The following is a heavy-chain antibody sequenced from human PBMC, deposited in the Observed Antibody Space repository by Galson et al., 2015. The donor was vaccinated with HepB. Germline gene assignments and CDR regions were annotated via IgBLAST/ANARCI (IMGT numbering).Heavy chain of an antibody. CDR2: ISYDGSHK. Sequence: SLRLSCAGSGFNFNNYGIHWVRQAPGKGLEWVAMISYDGSHKYYADSVEGRFTVSRDNAKDTLFLQMNGLRAEDTAVYYCARVRGRYQYDAFDIWGHGTMVTVSS. J-gene: IGHJ3*02. V-gene: IGHV3-30*03. CDR1: GFNFNNYG. D-gene: IGHD1-26*01. CDR3: ARVRGRYQYDAFDI.